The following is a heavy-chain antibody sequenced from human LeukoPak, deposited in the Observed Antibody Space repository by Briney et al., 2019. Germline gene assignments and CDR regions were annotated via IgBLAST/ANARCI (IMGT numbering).Heavy chain of an antibody. D-gene: IGHD3-3*01. J-gene: IGHJ4*02. CDR2: ISGSGGST. CDR1: GFTFSSYA. CDR3: AKGTDFWSGYFDY. V-gene: IGHV3-23*01. Sequence: PGGSLRLSCAASGFTFSSYAMSWVRQAPGKGLEWVSGISGSGGSTYYADSVKGRFTISRDNSKDTLYLQVNSLRAEDTAVYYCAKGTDFWSGYFDYWGQGTLVTVSS.